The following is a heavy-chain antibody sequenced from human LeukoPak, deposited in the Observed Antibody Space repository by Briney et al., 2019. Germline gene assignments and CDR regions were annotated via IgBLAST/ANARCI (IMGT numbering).Heavy chain of an antibody. J-gene: IGHJ4*02. Sequence: GGSLRLSCAASGFTFSSYGMHWVRPAPGKGLEWVAVISYDGSNKYYADSVKGRFTISRDNSKNTLYLQMNSLRAEDTAVYYCAKDPGYSYGYGPGYWGQGTLVTVSS. D-gene: IGHD5-18*01. CDR3: AKDPGYSYGYGPGY. CDR2: ISYDGSNK. CDR1: GFTFSSYG. V-gene: IGHV3-30*18.